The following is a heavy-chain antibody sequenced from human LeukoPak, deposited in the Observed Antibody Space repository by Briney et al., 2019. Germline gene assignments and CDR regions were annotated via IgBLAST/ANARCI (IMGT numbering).Heavy chain of an antibody. CDR1: GYTFTSYG. J-gene: IGHJ4*02. D-gene: IGHD5-18*01. Sequence: ASVKVSCKASGYTFTSYGISWVRQAPGQGLEWMGWISAYNGNTNYAQKLRGRVTMTTDTSTSTAYMELRSLRSDDTAVYYCARVDTAMGMQAYWGQGTLVTVSS. V-gene: IGHV1-18*01. CDR2: ISAYNGNT. CDR3: ARVDTAMGMQAY.